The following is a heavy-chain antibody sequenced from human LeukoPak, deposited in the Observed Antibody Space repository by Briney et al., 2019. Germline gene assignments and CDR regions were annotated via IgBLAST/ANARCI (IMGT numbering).Heavy chain of an antibody. J-gene: IGHJ3*02. CDR3: ARAKRNGFDI. CDR1: GFTFSSYS. CDR2: ISGSSSII. Sequence: PGGSLRLSRAASGFTFSSYSMNWVRQAPGKGLEWVSYISGSSSIIYYADSVKGRFTISRDDAKNSLYLQMNSLRVEDTAVYYCARAKRNGFDIWGQGTMVTVSS. V-gene: IGHV3-48*01.